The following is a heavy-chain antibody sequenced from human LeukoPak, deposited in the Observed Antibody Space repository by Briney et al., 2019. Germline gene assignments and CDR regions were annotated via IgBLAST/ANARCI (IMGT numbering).Heavy chain of an antibody. CDR2: IYHSGST. V-gene: IGHV4-4*02. Sequence: PSGTLSLTCAVSGGSISSSNWWSWVRQPPGKGLEWIGEIYHSGSTNYNPSLKSRVTISVDKSKNQFSLKLSSVTAADTAVYYCAREILYCSGGSCYSGWFDPWGQGTLVTVSS. D-gene: IGHD2-15*01. J-gene: IGHJ5*02. CDR1: GGSISSSNW. CDR3: AREILYCSGGSCYSGWFDP.